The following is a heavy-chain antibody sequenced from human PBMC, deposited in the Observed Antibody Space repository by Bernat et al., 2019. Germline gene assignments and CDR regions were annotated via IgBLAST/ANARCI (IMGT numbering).Heavy chain of an antibody. Sequence: EVQLVESGGGLIQPGGSLRLSCAASGFTVSSNYMSWVRQAPGKGLEWVSVIYSGGSTYYADSVKGRFTISRAKSQNPLYLQMNSLAAADTAVYYCARARKQPPGGGFWFDPWGQGTLVTVSS. V-gene: IGHV3-53*01. CDR3: ARARKQPPGGGFWFDP. J-gene: IGHJ5*02. D-gene: IGHD3-16*01. CDR2: IYSGGST. CDR1: GFTVSSNY.